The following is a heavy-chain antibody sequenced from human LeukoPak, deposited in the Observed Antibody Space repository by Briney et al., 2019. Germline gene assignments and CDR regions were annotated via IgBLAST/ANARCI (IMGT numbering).Heavy chain of an antibody. CDR1: GYTFTSYG. CDR3: ARVPSVQLERESFIDY. V-gene: IGHV1-18*01. CDR2: ISAYKGNT. J-gene: IGHJ4*02. Sequence: ASVKVSCKASGYTFTSYGISWVRQAPGQGLEWMGWISAYKGNTNYAQKLQGRVTMTTDTSTSTAYMELRSLRSDDTAVYYCARVPSVQLERESFIDYWGQGTLVTVSS. D-gene: IGHD1-1*01.